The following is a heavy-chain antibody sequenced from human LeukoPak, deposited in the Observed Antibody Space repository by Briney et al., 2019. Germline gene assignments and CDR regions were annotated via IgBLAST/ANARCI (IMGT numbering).Heavy chain of an antibody. CDR1: GFTFTRHD. J-gene: IGHJ6*03. D-gene: IGHD2-2*01. CDR3: ATGSYYCSNNCPPYYYYMDV. Sequence: GGSLRLSCAASGFTFTRHDMHWVRQAPDKGLEWVAFIRDDGSDKYYADSVKGRFAISRDDSQNTLYLQMNSLRPEDTAVYYCATGSYYCSNNCPPYYYYMDVWGKGTTVIVSS. CDR2: IRDDGSDK. V-gene: IGHV3-30*02.